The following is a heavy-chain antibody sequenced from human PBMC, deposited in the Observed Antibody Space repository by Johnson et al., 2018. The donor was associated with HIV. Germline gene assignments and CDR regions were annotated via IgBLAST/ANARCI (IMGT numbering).Heavy chain of an antibody. Sequence: QVQLVESGGGVVQPGRSLRLSCAASGFTFSDYYMSWIRQAPGKGLEWVSYISSSGSTIYYADSVKGRFTISRDNAKNTLYLQMNSLRAEDTAVYYCAKEGHYYDDYHAFDIWGQGTMVTVSS. J-gene: IGHJ3*02. CDR1: GFTFSDYY. CDR2: ISSSGSTI. V-gene: IGHV3-11*04. D-gene: IGHD3-16*01. CDR3: AKEGHYYDDYHAFDI.